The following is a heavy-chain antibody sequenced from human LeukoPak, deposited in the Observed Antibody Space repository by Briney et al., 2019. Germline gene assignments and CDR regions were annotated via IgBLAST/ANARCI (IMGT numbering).Heavy chain of an antibody. V-gene: IGHV3-53*01. CDR3: AAGYSSSWYKTYNWFDP. Sequence: PGGSLRLSCAASGFTVSSNYMSWVRQAPGKALEWVSVIYSCGSTYYADSVKGRFTISRDNSKNTLYLQMNSLRAEDTAVYYCAAGYSSSWYKTYNWFDPWGQGTLVTVSS. D-gene: IGHD6-13*01. J-gene: IGHJ5*02. CDR2: IYSCGST. CDR1: GFTVSSNY.